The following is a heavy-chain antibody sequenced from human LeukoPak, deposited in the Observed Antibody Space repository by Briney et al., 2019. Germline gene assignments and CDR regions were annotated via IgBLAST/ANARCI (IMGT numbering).Heavy chain of an antibody. CDR3: ARAWGMAAAGID. CDR1: GYTFTSYY. J-gene: IGHJ4*02. D-gene: IGHD6-13*01. CDR2: INPSGGST. V-gene: IGHV1-46*01. Sequence: ASVKVSSKASGYTFTSYYMHWVRQAPGQGLEWMGIINPSGGSTSYAQKFQGRVTMTRDTSTSTVYMELSSLRSEDTAVYYCARAWGMAAAGIDWGQGTLVTVSS.